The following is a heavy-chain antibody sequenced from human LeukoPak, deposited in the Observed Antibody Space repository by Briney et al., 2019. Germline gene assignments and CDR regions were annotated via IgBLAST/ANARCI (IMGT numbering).Heavy chain of an antibody. D-gene: IGHD1-26*01. J-gene: IGHJ4*02. Sequence: GGSLRLSCAASGFSFSSYGMHWVRQAPGKGLEWVAVISYDGGNQYYADSVKGRFTISRDNSKNTLHLQMNSLRAEDTAVYFCAKELSAGWVDFWGQGALVIVSS. V-gene: IGHV3-30*18. CDR2: ISYDGGNQ. CDR1: GFSFSSYG. CDR3: AKELSAGWVDF.